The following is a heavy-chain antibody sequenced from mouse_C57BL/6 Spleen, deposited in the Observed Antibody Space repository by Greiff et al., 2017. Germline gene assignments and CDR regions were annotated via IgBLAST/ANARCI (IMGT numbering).Heavy chain of an antibody. D-gene: IGHD1-1*01. Sequence: EVKLQESGPGLVKPSQSLSLTCSVTGYSITSGYYWNWIRQFPGNKLEWMGSISYDGSNNYNQSLKNRISITLDTSKNQFFLKLNSVTTEDTATYYGARGDYGGSYWYFDVWGTGTTVTVSS. CDR2: ISYDGSN. J-gene: IGHJ1*03. CDR1: GYSITSGYY. CDR3: ARGDYGGSYWYFDV. V-gene: IGHV3-6*01.